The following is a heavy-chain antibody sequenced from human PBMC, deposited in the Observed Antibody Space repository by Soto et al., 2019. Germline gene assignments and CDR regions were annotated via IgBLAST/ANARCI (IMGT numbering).Heavy chain of an antibody. CDR2: ISSSSSTI. Sequence: GGSLRLSCAASGFTFSSYSINWVRQAPGKGLEWVSYISSSSSTIYYADSVKGRFTISRDNAKKTLYLQMNSLRAEDTAVYYCAKGRAITVFGVITPFDSWGQGTLVTVSS. J-gene: IGHJ4*02. D-gene: IGHD3-3*01. V-gene: IGHV3-48*01. CDR3: AKGRAITVFGVITPFDS. CDR1: GFTFSSYS.